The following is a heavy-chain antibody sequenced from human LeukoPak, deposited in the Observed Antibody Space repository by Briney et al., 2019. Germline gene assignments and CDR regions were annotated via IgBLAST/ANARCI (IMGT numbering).Heavy chain of an antibody. D-gene: IGHD6-6*01. J-gene: IGHJ6*03. Sequence: SETLSLTCTVSGGSISSYHWSWIRQPPGKGLEWIGYIYNSGSTKCNPSLKSRVTMSVDTSKNQFSLKLSSVTAADTAVYYCARGRIAARFNYYYYMDVWGKGTTVTVSS. CDR1: GGSISSYH. V-gene: IGHV4-59*12. CDR2: IYNSGST. CDR3: ARGRIAARFNYYYYMDV.